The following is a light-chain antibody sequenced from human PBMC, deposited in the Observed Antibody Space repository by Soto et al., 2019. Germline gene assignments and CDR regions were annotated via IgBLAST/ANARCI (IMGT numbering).Light chain of an antibody. CDR2: EVS. V-gene: IGLV2-14*01. CDR3: FSYTSSTAYV. J-gene: IGLJ1*01. CDR1: SSDVGGYKY. Sequence: QSALTQPASVSGSPGQSITISCTATSSDVGGYKYVSWYQLHPGKAPKLMIYEVSNRPSGISNRFSASKSGNTASLTISGLQAEDEADYYCFSYTSSTAYVFGTGTKLTVL.